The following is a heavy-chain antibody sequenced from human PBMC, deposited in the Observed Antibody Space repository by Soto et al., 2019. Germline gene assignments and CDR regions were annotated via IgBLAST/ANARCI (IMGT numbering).Heavy chain of an antibody. J-gene: IGHJ4*02. V-gene: IGHV1-46*01. Sequence: ASVKVSCKTSGYIFTSYYIHWVRQAPGQGLEWMGIINPSGGTTTYAQRFQGRVTMTRDTSTSTVYMELSSLRSEDTAVYYCARGPATAPDAYWGLGTLVTVSS. CDR3: ARGPATAPDAY. CDR1: GYIFTSYY. CDR2: INPSGGTT. D-gene: IGHD2-2*01.